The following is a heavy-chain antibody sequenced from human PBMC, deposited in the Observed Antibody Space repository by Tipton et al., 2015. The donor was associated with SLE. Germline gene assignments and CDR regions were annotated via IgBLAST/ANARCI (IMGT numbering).Heavy chain of an antibody. J-gene: IGHJ3*02. CDR3: VSSGYPLGTFES. V-gene: IGHV4-31*03. D-gene: IGHD3-9*01. CDR2: IHHSGTT. Sequence: TLSLTCTVSGVSTSSFGYFWNWISHYPGKGLEWIGSIHHSGTTHYNPSLKSRVTLAVDTSKNQFSLKLSVVTAADTAVFYCVSSGYPLGTFESWGQGTMVTVSS. CDR1: GVSTSSFGYF.